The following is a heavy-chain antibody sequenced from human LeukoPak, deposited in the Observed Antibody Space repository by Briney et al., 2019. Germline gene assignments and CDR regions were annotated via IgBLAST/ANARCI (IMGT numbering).Heavy chain of an antibody. V-gene: IGHV3-23*01. CDR1: GFTFSSYA. D-gene: IGHD4-17*01. CDR3: AGYGDYVGEYNWFDP. CDR2: ISGSGGSK. J-gene: IGHJ5*02. Sequence: GGXXXLSCAVSGFTFSSYAMSWVRQAPGKVLEWVSTISGSGGSKYYADSVKGRFTISRDNSKNRLYLQMNSLRAQDTAVYYCAGYGDYVGEYNWFDPWGQGTLVTVSS.